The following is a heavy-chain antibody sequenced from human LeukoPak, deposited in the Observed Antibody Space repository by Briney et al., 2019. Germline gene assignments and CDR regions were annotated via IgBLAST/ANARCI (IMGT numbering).Heavy chain of an antibody. CDR1: GFTFSSYA. D-gene: IGHD5-12*01. CDR2: ISSSGGST. V-gene: IGHV3-23*01. J-gene: IGHJ4*02. Sequence: PGGSLRLSCAASGFTFSSYAMSWVRQAPGKGLEWVSAISSSGGSTYYADSVKGRFTISRDNSKNTLYLQMNSLRAEDTAVYYCAKDRTYGGYGYGPYYFDYWGQGTLVTVSS. CDR3: AKDRTYGGYGYGPYYFDY.